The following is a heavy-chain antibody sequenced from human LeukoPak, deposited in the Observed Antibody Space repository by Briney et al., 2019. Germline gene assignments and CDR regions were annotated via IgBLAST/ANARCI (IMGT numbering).Heavy chain of an antibody. CDR1: GFTFSSYG. Sequence: GGSLRLSCAASGFTFSSYGMHWVRQAPGKGLEWVAFIRYDGSNKLYADSVKGRFTISRDNSKNTLYLQMNSLRAEDTSVYYCAKQAGPTAYFDYWGQGTLVTVSS. J-gene: IGHJ4*02. D-gene: IGHD4-17*01. CDR2: IRYDGSNK. V-gene: IGHV3-30*02. CDR3: AKQAGPTAYFDY.